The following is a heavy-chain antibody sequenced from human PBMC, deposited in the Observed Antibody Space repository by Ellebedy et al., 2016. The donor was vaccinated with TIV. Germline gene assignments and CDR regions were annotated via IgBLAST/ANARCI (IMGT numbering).Heavy chain of an antibody. CDR3: AREPDTSKYYSFDY. Sequence: ASVEVSCXASGYSFTDDSMNWVRQAPGQGLEWMGIIDPSNENTRHARKFQGRVTMIRDTSTSTVYMELSSLRSEDTAVYYCAREPDTSKYYSFDYWGQGTLVTVSS. J-gene: IGHJ4*02. CDR2: IDPSNENT. V-gene: IGHV1-46*01. D-gene: IGHD2/OR15-2a*01. CDR1: GYSFTDDS.